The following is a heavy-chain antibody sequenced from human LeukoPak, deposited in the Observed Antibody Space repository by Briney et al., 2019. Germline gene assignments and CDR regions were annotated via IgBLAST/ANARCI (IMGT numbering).Heavy chain of an antibody. CDR3: ARESSGWYCYYMDV. D-gene: IGHD6-19*01. V-gene: IGHV1-18*01. CDR1: GYTFTSYG. J-gene: IGHJ6*03. CDR2: ISTYNGNT. Sequence: ASVKVSCKASGYTFTSYGISWVRQAPGQGLEWMGWISTYNGNTNYAQKLQGRVTMTTDTSTSTAYMELRSLRSDDTAVYYCARESSGWYCYYMDVWGKGTTVTVSS.